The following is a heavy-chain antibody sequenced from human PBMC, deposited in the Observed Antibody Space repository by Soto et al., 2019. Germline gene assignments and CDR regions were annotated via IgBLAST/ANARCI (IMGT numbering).Heavy chain of an antibody. J-gene: IGHJ5*02. V-gene: IGHV4-34*01. D-gene: IGHD6-13*01. CDR3: ASSGSSWYRSWFDP. Sequence: PSETLSLTCAVYGGSFSGYYWSWIRQPPGKGLEWIGEINHSGSTNYNPSLKSRVTISVDTSKNRFSLKLSSVTAADTAVYYCASSGSSWYRSWFDPWGQGTLVTVSS. CDR1: GGSFSGYY. CDR2: INHSGST.